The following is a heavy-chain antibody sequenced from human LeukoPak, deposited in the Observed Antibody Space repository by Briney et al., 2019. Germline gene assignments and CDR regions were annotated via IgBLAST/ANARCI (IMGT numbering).Heavy chain of an antibody. D-gene: IGHD6-13*01. V-gene: IGHV1-2*06. CDR1: GYTFTGYY. J-gene: IGHJ6*03. CDR3: ARDRPRIIAAAGTSYYYMDV. CDR2: INPNSGGT. Sequence: GASVKVSCKASGYTFTGYYMLWVRQAPGQGLEWIGRINPNSGGTNYAQKCQGRVTMTRDTSISRAYMKLSRLRSDDTAVYYCARDRPRIIAAAGTSYYYMDVWGKGTTVTVSS.